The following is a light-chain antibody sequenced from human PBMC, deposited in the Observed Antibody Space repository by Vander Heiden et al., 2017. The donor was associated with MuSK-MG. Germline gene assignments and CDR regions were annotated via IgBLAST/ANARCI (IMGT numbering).Light chain of an antibody. CDR1: QSLLFPDGKTY. V-gene: IGKV2D-29*01. CDR2: EVS. CDR3: RQTIQVPTT. Sequence: IVMTQTPLSLSVTPGQPASISCKSSQSLLFPDGKTYLYWYLQRPGQPPHLLIHEVSTRCSGVPDRFSGRGSGTDFTLTISRAEAEDVGVYYCRQTIQVPTTFGQGTLLDIK. J-gene: IGKJ5*01.